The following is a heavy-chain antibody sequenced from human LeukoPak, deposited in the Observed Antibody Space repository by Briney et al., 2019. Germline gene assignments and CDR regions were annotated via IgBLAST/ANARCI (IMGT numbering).Heavy chain of an antibody. J-gene: IGHJ3*02. CDR3: ARDRRETTAYDAFDI. CDR1: GGSISSGSYY. D-gene: IGHD4-17*01. Sequence: SQTLSLTCTVSGGSISSGSYYWSWIRQPAGKGLEWIGRIYTSGSTNYNPSLKSRVTISVDTSKNQFSLKLSSVTAADTAVYYCARDRRETTAYDAFDIWGQGTMVTVSS. CDR2: IYTSGST. V-gene: IGHV4-61*02.